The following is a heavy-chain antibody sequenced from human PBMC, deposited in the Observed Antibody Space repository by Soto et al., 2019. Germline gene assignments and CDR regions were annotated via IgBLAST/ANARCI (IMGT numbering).Heavy chain of an antibody. Sequence: ASVKVSCKASGYTFTSYGISWVRQAPGQGLEWMGWISAYNGNTNYAQKLQGRFTISRDNAKNSLYLQLDSLRVEDTAVYFCARDRGSEVFDSWGQGTLVTVSS. V-gene: IGHV1-18*01. CDR1: GYTFTSYG. D-gene: IGHD5-12*01. CDR2: ISAYNGNT. J-gene: IGHJ5*01. CDR3: ARDRGSEVFDS.